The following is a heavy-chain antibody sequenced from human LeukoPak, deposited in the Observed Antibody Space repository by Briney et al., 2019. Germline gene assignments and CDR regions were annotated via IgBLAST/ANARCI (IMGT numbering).Heavy chain of an antibody. CDR3: ARDLLTRGYYDSSAKYGGAFDI. CDR2: MNPNSGNT. V-gene: IGHV1-8*03. CDR1: GYTFTSYD. J-gene: IGHJ3*02. Sequence: ASVKVSCKASGYTFTSYDINWVRQATGQGLEWMGWMNPNSGNTGYAQKFQGRVTITRNTSISTAYMELSSLRSEDTAVYYCARDLLTRGYYDSSAKYGGAFDIWGQGTMVTVSS. D-gene: IGHD3-22*01.